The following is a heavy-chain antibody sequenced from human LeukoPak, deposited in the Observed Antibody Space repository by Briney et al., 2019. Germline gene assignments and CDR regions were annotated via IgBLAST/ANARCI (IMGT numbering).Heavy chain of an antibody. CDR2: IDPSDSYT. Sequence: GASLQISCKGSGSIFTSYWISLVRPLPEKGLEWMGMIDPSDSYTNSSPSFQGHVTISADKSISTAYLQWSILKASDAAMYYCGGLDYYGSGSYYNEDYWGQGTLVTVSS. CDR3: GGLDYYGSGSYYNEDY. D-gene: IGHD3-10*01. CDR1: GSIFTSYW. J-gene: IGHJ4*02. V-gene: IGHV5-10-1*01.